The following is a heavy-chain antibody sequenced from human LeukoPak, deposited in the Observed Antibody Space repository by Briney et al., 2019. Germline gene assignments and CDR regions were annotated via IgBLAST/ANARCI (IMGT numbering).Heavy chain of an antibody. CDR3: AKVWFGELSHYFDY. V-gene: IGHV3-23*01. J-gene: IGHJ4*02. D-gene: IGHD3-10*01. CDR2: ITSGGNT. CDR1: GFTFSSYV. Sequence: PGGSLRLSCAASGFTFSSYVMSWVRQAPGKGLEWVSAITSGGNTYYADSVKGRFTISRDNSRSTLYLQMNSLRAEDTAVYYCAKVWFGELSHYFDYWGQRTLVTVSS.